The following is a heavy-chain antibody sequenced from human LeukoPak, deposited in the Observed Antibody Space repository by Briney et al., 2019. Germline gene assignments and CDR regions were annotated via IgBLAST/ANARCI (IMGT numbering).Heavy chain of an antibody. CDR3: ARDKRYSSGWYGANWFDP. D-gene: IGHD6-19*01. V-gene: IGHV1-2*02. CDR1: GHTFTGYY. Sequence: ASVKVSCKASGHTFTGYYMHWVRQAPGQGLEWMGWINPNSGGTNYAQKFQGRVTMTRDTSISTACMELSRLRSDDTAVYYCARDKRYSSGWYGANWFDPWGQGTLVTVSS. CDR2: INPNSGGT. J-gene: IGHJ5*02.